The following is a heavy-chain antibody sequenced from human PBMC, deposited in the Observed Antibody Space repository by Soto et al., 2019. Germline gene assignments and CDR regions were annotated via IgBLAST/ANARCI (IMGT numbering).Heavy chain of an antibody. CDR2: ISYDGSNK. J-gene: IGHJ6*02. D-gene: IGHD3-22*01. CDR3: TRGLYDSSGYYFDYYYGMDV. CDR1: GFTFSSYG. Sequence: PGGSLRLSCAASGFTFSSYGMHWVRQAPGKGLEWVAVISYDGSNKYYADSVKGRFTISRDNSKNTLYLQMNSLKTEDTAVYYCTRGLYDSSGYYFDYYYGMDVWGQGTTVTVSS. V-gene: IGHV3-30*03.